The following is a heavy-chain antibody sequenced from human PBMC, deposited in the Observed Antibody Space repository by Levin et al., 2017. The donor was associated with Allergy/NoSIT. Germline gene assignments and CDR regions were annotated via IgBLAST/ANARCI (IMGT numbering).Heavy chain of an antibody. V-gene: IGHV5-10-1*01. Sequence: GESLKISCKSSGHSFANYWINWVRQMPGKGLEWMGRIDPTDSYTHYSPSFQGHVTISTDKSATTAYLQWGSLEASATAIYYCTRQQFDVLTGFYDPFDFWGQGTMVTVSS. J-gene: IGHJ3*01. CDR2: IDPTDSYT. CDR3: TRQQFDVLTGFYDPFDF. CDR1: GHSFANYW. D-gene: IGHD3-9*01.